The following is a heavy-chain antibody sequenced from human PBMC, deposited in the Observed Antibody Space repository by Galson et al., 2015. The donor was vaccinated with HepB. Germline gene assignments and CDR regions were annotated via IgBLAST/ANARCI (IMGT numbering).Heavy chain of an antibody. D-gene: IGHD3-10*01. CDR1: GDSISGSRFY. CDR2: IYYSGST. V-gene: IGHV4-39*07. Sequence: ETLSLTCTVSGDSISGSRFYWGWIRQPPGKGLDWIGSIYYSGSTYYNPSLRSRVTISVDTSKNQFSLKLTSVTAADTALYYCARENSGGFGEFDYWGQGTLVTVSS. J-gene: IGHJ4*02. CDR3: ARENSGGFGEFDY.